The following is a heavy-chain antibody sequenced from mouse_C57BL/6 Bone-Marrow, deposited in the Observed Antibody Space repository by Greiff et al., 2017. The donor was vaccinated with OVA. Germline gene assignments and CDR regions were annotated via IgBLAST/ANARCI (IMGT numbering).Heavy chain of an antibody. D-gene: IGHD1-1*01. CDR1: GFTFSSYA. CDR2: ISDGGSYT. V-gene: IGHV5-4*03. CDR3: ARTLCYYYGSSYVLDY. J-gene: IGHJ2*01. Sequence: EVKLMESGGGLVKPGGSLKLSCAASGFTFSSYAMSWVRQTPEKRLEWVATISDGGSYTYYPDNVKGRFTISRDNAKNNLYLQMSHLKSEDTAMYYCARTLCYYYGSSYVLDYWGQGTTLTVSS.